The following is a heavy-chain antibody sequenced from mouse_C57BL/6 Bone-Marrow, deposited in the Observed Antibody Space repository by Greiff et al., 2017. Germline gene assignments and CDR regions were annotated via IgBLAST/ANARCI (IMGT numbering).Heavy chain of an antibody. Sequence: VQLVESGAELVRPGTSVKVSCKASGYAFTNYLIEWVKQRPGQGLEWIGVINPGSGGTNYNEKFKGKATLTADKSSSTAYMQLSSLTSEDSAVYFCATLYGSSPYYYAMDYWGQGTSVTVSS. CDR3: ATLYGSSPYYYAMDY. CDR1: GYAFTNYL. CDR2: INPGSGGT. J-gene: IGHJ4*01. D-gene: IGHD1-1*01. V-gene: IGHV1-54*01.